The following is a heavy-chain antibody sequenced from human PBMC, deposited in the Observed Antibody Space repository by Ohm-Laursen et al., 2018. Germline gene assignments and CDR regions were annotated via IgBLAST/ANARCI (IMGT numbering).Heavy chain of an antibody. Sequence: SLRLSCAASGFTFSSYSMNWVRQAPGKGLEWVSSISSSSSYIYYADSVKGRLTISRDNAKNSLYLQMNSLRAEDTAVYYCARAAGSYPYYFDYWGQGTLVTVSS. CDR2: ISSSSSYI. CDR1: GFTFSSYS. D-gene: IGHD1-26*01. V-gene: IGHV3-21*01. CDR3: ARAAGSYPYYFDY. J-gene: IGHJ4*02.